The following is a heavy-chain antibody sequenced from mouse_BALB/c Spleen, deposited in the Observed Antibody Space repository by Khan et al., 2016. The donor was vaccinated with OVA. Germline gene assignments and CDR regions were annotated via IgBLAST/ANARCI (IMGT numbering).Heavy chain of an antibody. Sequence: QVQLQQSGAELVKPGASVKLSCQASGYTFTSYYMYWVKQRPGQGLEWIGEINPSNGGTNFNEKFKSKATLTVDKSSSTAYMQLSSLTSEDSAVYYCTRSVYGSFAYGAKGLWSLSLQ. V-gene: IGHV1S81*02. CDR2: INPSNGGT. D-gene: IGHD2-10*02. CDR3: TRSVYGSFAY. CDR1: GYTFTSYY. J-gene: IGHJ3*01.